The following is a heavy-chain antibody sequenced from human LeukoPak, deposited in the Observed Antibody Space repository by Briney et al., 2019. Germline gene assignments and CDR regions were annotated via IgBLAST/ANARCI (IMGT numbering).Heavy chain of an antibody. CDR3: AREDYDSSGYYYFDY. CDR1: GGSISSSNW. J-gene: IGHJ4*02. D-gene: IGHD3-22*01. Sequence: SETLSLTCAVSGGSISSSNWWSWVRQPPGEGLEWIGEIYHSGSTNYNPSLKSRVTISVDKSKNQFSLKLSSVTAADTAVYYCAREDYDSSGYYYFDYWGQGTLVTVSS. V-gene: IGHV4-4*02. CDR2: IYHSGST.